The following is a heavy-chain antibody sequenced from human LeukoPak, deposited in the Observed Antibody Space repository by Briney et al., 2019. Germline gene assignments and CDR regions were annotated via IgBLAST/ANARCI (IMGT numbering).Heavy chain of an antibody. CDR3: AVGDYYYDTRFDY. Sequence: ASVKVSCKASGYTFTSYDINWVRQATGQGLEWMGWMNPNSGNTGYAQKFQGRVTITRDTSASTAYMELSSLRSEDMAVYYCAVGDYYYDTRFDYWGQGTLVTVSS. CDR2: MNPNSGNT. V-gene: IGHV1-8*03. CDR1: GYTFTSYD. D-gene: IGHD3-22*01. J-gene: IGHJ4*02.